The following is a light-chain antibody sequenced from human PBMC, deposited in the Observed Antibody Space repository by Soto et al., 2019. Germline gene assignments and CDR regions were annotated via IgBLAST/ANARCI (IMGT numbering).Light chain of an antibody. CDR3: AQHNVA. J-gene: IGKJ1*01. Sequence: DIQMTQSPSTLSACVGDRVTITCRASQSISNWLAWYQQKPGKAPKLLIYDASSLGSGVPSRFSGSGSGTEFTLIISRLQPNEFGSYEWAQHNVAFSQGSNVDVK. CDR1: QSISNW. CDR2: DAS. V-gene: IGKV1-5*01.